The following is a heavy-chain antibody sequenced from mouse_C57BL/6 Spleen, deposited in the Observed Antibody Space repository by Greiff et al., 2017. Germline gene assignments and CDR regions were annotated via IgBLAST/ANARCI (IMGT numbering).Heavy chain of an antibody. D-gene: IGHD1-1*01. CDR1: GFTFSSYA. CDR2: ISDGGSYT. J-gene: IGHJ4*01. Sequence: EVKLVESGGGLVKPGGSLKLSCAASGFTFSSYAMSWVRQTPEKRLEWVATISDGGSYTYYPDNVKGRFTISRDNAKNNLYLQMSHLKSEDTAMYYCARDQYYGSRIYAMDYWGQGTSVTVSS. CDR3: ARDQYYGSRIYAMDY. V-gene: IGHV5-4*01.